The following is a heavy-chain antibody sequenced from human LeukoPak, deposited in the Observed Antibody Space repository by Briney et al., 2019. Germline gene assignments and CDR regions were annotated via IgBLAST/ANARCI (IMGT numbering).Heavy chain of an antibody. CDR3: ARARLTVTTSGSGPDWFDP. V-gene: IGHV4-59*01. J-gene: IGHJ5*02. CDR1: GGSISSYY. D-gene: IGHD4-17*01. Sequence: SETLSLTCTVSGGSISSYYWSWIRQPPGKGLEWIGYIYYSGSTNYNPSLKSRVTISVDTSKNQFSLKLSSVTAADTAVYCCARARLTVTTSGSGPDWFDPWGQGTLVTVSS. CDR2: IYYSGST.